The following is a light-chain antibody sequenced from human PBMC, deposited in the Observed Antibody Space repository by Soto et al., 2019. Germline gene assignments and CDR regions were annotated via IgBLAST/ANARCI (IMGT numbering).Light chain of an antibody. Sequence: QSALTQPPSVSGSPGQSVTISCTGTSSDVGSYNHVSWYQQPPGTAPKLMIYEVTNRPSGVPNRFSASQSGNTASLTISGLQAEDGADYYCPPYTGSRTWVFGGGTKLTVL. CDR2: EVT. CDR1: SSDVGSYNH. J-gene: IGLJ3*02. V-gene: IGLV2-18*02. CDR3: PPYTGSRTWV.